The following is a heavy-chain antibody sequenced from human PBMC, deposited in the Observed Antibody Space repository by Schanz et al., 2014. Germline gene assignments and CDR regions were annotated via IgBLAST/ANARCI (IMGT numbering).Heavy chain of an antibody. Sequence: QAQLVESGGGVVQPGRSLRLSCVASGFTFNNYGMHWVRQAPGKGLGWVAVIWHDGSGKYYADSVKGRFTISRDNSMNTVYLQMNSLRSDDAAVYYCARAQGVIRLYYGVDVWGQGTTVTVSS. V-gene: IGHV3-30*19. J-gene: IGHJ6*02. CDR1: GFTFNNYG. CDR3: ARAQGVIRLYYGVDV. D-gene: IGHD3-10*01. CDR2: IWHDGSGK.